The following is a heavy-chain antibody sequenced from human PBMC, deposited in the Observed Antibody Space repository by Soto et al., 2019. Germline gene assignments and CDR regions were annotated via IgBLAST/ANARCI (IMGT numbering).Heavy chain of an antibody. V-gene: IGHV3-11*01. CDR2: ISSSGYTI. D-gene: IGHD2-15*01. CDR3: AGGTLVIAYDFAG. Sequence: QVQLAESGGGLVKPEGSLRLSCAASGFTFSDYYLSWIRQAPGKGLEWISYISSSGYTIYYADSVKGRFTISRDNAKNSLYLQMTGLRVEDTAVYYWAGGTLVIAYDFAGGGQGPLVTFPP. CDR1: GFTFSDYY. J-gene: IGHJ4*02.